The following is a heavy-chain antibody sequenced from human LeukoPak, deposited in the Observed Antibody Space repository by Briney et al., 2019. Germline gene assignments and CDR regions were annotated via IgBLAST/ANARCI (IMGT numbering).Heavy chain of an antibody. CDR2: INPNSGGT. V-gene: IGHV1-2*02. J-gene: IGHJ3*02. CDR1: GYTFSGHY. CDR3: ARDYYDSSGGAFDI. Sequence: ASVKVSCKASGYTFSGHYMDLVRQAPGQGLEWMGWINPNSGGTNYAQKFQGRVTMTRDTSISTAYMELSRLRSDDTAVYYCARDYYDSSGGAFDIWGQGTKVTVSS. D-gene: IGHD3-22*01.